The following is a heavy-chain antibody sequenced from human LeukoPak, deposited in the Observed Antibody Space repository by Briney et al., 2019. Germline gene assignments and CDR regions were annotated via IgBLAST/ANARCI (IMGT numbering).Heavy chain of an antibody. V-gene: IGHV1-2*02. CDR1: GYTFTGYY. D-gene: IGHD1-1*01. Sequence: GASVKVSCKASGYTFTGYYIHWVRQAPGQGLEWMGWINPNSGGTYYAQKSQGRVTMTGDTSISTAYMELSRLRSDDTAVYYCAREVRGTLSFGYWGQGTLVTVSS. J-gene: IGHJ4*02. CDR2: INPNSGGT. CDR3: AREVRGTLSFGY.